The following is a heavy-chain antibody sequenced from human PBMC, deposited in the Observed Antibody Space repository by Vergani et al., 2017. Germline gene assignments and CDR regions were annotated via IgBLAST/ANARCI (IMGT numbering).Heavy chain of an antibody. V-gene: IGHV3-23*01. D-gene: IGHD5-12*01. CDR1: GFTFNHYA. CDR2: ISGSGGRT. Sequence: EVQLLESGGDLVQPGGSLRLSCAASGFTFNHYAMNWVRQAPGKGLEWVSGISGSGGRTYYAGSVKGRFTISRDSSKNTLYLQMNSLSAGDTAVYYCAKANPRNSGYDYLYYYHAMDLWGQGTTVTVSS. J-gene: IGHJ6*02. CDR3: AKANPRNSGYDYLYYYHAMDL.